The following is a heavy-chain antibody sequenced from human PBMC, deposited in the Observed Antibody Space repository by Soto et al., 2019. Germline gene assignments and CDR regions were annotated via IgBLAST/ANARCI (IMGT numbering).Heavy chain of an antibody. J-gene: IGHJ3*02. CDR2: ISAYNGNT. CDR3: ARSVYCSGGSCLDAFDI. Sequence: VASVKVSCKASGYTFTSYGISWVRQAPGQGLEWMGWISAYNGNTNYAQKLQGRVTMTTDTSTSTAYMELRSLRSDDTAVYYCARSVYCSGGSCLDAFDIWGQGTMVTVSS. D-gene: IGHD2-15*01. CDR1: GYTFTSYG. V-gene: IGHV1-18*01.